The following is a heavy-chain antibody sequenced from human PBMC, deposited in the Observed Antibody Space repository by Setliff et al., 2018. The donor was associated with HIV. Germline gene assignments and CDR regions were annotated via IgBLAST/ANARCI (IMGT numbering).Heavy chain of an antibody. D-gene: IGHD1-26*01. V-gene: IGHV4-28*01. CDR1: GGSISTSNW. J-gene: IGHJ4*02. CDR2: IYYSGST. CDR3: VRGATTNFDY. Sequence: SETLSLTCTFSGGSISTSNWWGWIRQTPGKGLEWIGYIYYSGSTNYNPSLTSRVTISVDRSQNQFSMRLRSVTAADTAVYYCVRGATTNFDYWGQGTLVTVSS.